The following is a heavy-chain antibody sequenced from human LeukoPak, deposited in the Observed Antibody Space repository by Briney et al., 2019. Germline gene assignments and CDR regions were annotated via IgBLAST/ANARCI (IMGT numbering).Heavy chain of an antibody. CDR2: ISSSSSTI. J-gene: IGHJ4*02. D-gene: IGHD1-26*01. CDR3: ARPAGGSYYPLVDY. Sequence: PGGSLRLSCAASGFTFSSYSMNWVRQAPGKGLEWVSYISSSSSTIYYADSVKGRFTISRDNSKNTLYLQMNSLRAEDTAVYYCARPAGGSYYPLVDYWGQGTLVTVSS. V-gene: IGHV3-48*01. CDR1: GFTFSSYS.